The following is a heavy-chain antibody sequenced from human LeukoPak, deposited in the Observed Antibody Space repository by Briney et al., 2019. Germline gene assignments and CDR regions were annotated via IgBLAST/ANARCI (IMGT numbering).Heavy chain of an antibody. V-gene: IGHV1-69*05. CDR2: IIPIFGTA. CDR3: ARDWLEPDGYDY. D-gene: IGHD1-1*01. Sequence: SVKVSCKASGGTFSSYAISWVRQAPGQGLEWMGRIIPIFGTANYAQKLQGRVTMTTDTSTSTAYMELRSLRSDDTAVYYCARDWLEPDGYDYWGQGTLVTVSS. CDR1: GGTFSSYA. J-gene: IGHJ4*02.